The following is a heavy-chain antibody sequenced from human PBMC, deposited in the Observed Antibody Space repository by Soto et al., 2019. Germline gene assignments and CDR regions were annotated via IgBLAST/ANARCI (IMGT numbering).Heavy chain of an antibody. CDR3: ARGRSHEWELLVQYFDY. V-gene: IGHV4-59*02. CDR2: VYYSGST. J-gene: IGHJ4*02. D-gene: IGHD1-26*01. Sequence: SETLSLTCTVSGGSVSNSYWGWIRQPPGKGLEWVAYVYYSGSTNYNPSLGSRVTISVDMSKDQFSLKMTSVTGADTAVYYCARGRSHEWELLVQYFDYWGQGTLVTVSS. CDR1: GGSVSNSY.